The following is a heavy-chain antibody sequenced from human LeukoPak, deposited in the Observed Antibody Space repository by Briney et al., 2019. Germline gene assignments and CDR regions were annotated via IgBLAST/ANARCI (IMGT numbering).Heavy chain of an antibody. D-gene: IGHD3-22*01. CDR2: INPSGGST. J-gene: IGHJ4*02. Sequence: ASVKVSCKASGYTFTSYYMHWVRQAPGQGLEWMGIINPSGGSTSYAQKFQGRVTMTREKSTSTVYMELSSLRSEDTAVYYCARGGYSYDSSGYYLFDYWGQGTLVTVSS. CDR1: GYTFTSYY. CDR3: ARGGYSYDSSGYYLFDY. V-gene: IGHV1-46*01.